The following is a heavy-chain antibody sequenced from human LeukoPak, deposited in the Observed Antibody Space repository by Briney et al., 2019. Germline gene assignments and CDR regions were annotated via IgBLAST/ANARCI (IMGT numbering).Heavy chain of an antibody. D-gene: IGHD3-10*01. J-gene: IGHJ5*02. CDR2: IYYSGST. CDR3: AGLWFGELLYNWFDP. V-gene: IGHV4-39*01. CDR1: GGSISSSSYC. Sequence: SETLSLTCTVSGGSISSSSYCWGWIRQPPGKGLEWIGSIYYSGSTYYNPSLKSRVTISVDTSKNQSSLKLSSVTAADTAVYYCAGLWFGELLYNWFDPWGQGTLVTVSS.